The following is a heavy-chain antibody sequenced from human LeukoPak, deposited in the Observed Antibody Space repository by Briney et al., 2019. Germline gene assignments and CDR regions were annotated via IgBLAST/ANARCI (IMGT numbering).Heavy chain of an antibody. D-gene: IGHD1-14*01. J-gene: IGHJ4*02. CDR1: GYIFNNFG. CDR2: ISAFNGNT. CDR3: TRDRVGGDLTGESLY. Sequence: ASVKVSCKTSGYIFNNFGITWVRQAPGQGLEWMGWISAFNGNTVYTQKVQGRLTLTSDTSRSTAFMELRNLKSDDTGIYYCTRDRVGGDLTGESLYWGQGTLVTVS. V-gene: IGHV1-18*01.